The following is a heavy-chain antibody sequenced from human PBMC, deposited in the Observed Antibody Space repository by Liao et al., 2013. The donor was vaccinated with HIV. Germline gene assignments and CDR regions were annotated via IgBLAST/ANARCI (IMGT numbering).Heavy chain of an antibody. V-gene: IGHV4-61*02. CDR2: ISTSGRT. J-gene: IGHJ6*03. Sequence: QVQLQESGPGLVKPSQTLSLTCTVSGGSNSSDTSYWSWIRQPAGKGLEWIGRISTSGRTNYNSSLKSRVTMSVDTSKNQFSLKLSSVTAADTALYYCARDRGQERYYDSSGYYSSSIYYYYMDVWGKGTTVTVSS. D-gene: IGHD3-22*01. CDR1: GGSNSSDTSY. CDR3: ARDRGQERYYDSSGYYSSSIYYYYMDV.